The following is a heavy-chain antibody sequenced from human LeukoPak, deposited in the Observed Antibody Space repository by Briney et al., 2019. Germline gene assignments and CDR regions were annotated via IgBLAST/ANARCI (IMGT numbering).Heavy chain of an antibody. Sequence: SVKVSCKASGGTFSSYAISWVRQAPGQGLEWMGRIIPILGIANYAQKFQGRVTITADKSTSTAYMELSSLRSEDTAVYYCARDPNIVVVTAIPYYYGMDVWGQGTTVTVSS. D-gene: IGHD2-21*02. CDR2: IIPILGIA. CDR3: ARDPNIVVVTAIPYYYGMDV. J-gene: IGHJ6*02. V-gene: IGHV1-69*04. CDR1: GGTFSSYA.